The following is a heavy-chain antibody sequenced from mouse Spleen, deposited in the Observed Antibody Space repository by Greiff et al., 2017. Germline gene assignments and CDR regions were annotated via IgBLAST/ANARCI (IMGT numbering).Heavy chain of an antibody. Sequence: EVKLVESGPELVKPGASVKISCKASGYSFTGYYMNWVKQSPEKSLEWIGEINPSTGGTTYNQKFKAKATLTVDKSSSTAYMQLSSLTSEDSAVYYCARGLAMDYWGQGTSVTVSS. CDR2: INPSTGGT. J-gene: IGHJ4*01. V-gene: IGHV1-42*01. CDR3: ARGLAMDY. CDR1: GYSFTGYY.